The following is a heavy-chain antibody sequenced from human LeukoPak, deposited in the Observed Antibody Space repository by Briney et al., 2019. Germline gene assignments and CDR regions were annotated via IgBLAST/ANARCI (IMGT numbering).Heavy chain of an antibody. Sequence: SETLSLTCTVSGGSISSGSYYWSWIRQPAGKGLEWIGRIYTSGSTNYNPSLKSRVTISVDTSKNQFSLKLSSVTAADTAVYYCARHRKGSYHDYDFDYWVRGTMVTVSS. CDR1: GGSISSGSYY. CDR2: IYTSGST. J-gene: IGHJ4*02. CDR3: ARHRKGSYHDYDFDY. V-gene: IGHV4-61*02. D-gene: IGHD1-26*01.